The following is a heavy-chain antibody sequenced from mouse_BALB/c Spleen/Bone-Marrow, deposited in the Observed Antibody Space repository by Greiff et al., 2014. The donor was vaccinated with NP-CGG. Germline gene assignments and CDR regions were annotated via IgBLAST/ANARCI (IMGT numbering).Heavy chain of an antibody. J-gene: IGHJ3*01. Sequence: EVQLVESGGGLVKPGGSLKLSCAASGFTFSSYAMSWVRQTPEKRLEWVATISSGGSYTYYPDSVKGRFTISRDNAKNTLYLQMSSLRSEDTAMYYCARPGFAYWGQGTLVTVSA. CDR3: ARPGFAY. CDR2: ISSGGSYT. V-gene: IGHV5-9-3*01. CDR1: GFTFSSYA.